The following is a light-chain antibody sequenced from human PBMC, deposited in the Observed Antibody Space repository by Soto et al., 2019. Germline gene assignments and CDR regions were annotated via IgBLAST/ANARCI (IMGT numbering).Light chain of an antibody. V-gene: IGKV1-5*03. CDR3: QQYNSYST. J-gene: IGKJ1*01. Sequence: DIQMTQSPSTLSASVGDRVTITCRASQSISSWLAWYQQKPGKAPKLLIYKASSLESGVPSRFSGSVSGTEFTLTIISLQPDDFATYYCQQYNSYSTFGQGTKVDIK. CDR2: KAS. CDR1: QSISSW.